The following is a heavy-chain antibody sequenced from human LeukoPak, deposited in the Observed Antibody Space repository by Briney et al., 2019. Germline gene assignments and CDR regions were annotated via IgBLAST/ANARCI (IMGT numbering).Heavy chain of an antibody. J-gene: IGHJ4*02. D-gene: IGHD2-15*01. CDR3: ARRAHVVVAARGFDY. Sequence: SETLSLTCTVSGGSISSSSYYWGWIRQPPGKGLEWIGSIYYSGSTYYNPSLKSRVTISVDTSKNQFSLKLSSVTAADTAVYCCARRAHVVVAARGFDYWGQGTLVTVSS. V-gene: IGHV4-39*07. CDR1: GGSISSSSYY. CDR2: IYYSGST.